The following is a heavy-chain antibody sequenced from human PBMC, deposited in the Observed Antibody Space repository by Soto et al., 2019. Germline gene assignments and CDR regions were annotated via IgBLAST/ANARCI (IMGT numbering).Heavy chain of an antibody. CDR3: GRLAEAATGHTDFDF. V-gene: IGHV4-39*02. D-gene: IGHD2-15*01. J-gene: IGHJ4*02. CDR2: IHSSGGT. CDR1: GASIKSSNYF. Sequence: PSETLSLTCTVSGASIKSSNYFWGWIRQPPGKGLEFVGSIHSSGGTYYNPSLKSRVTVSVDLSNSHFSLSLKSLTATDTAVYYCGRLAEAATGHTDFDFWGQGTRVTVSS.